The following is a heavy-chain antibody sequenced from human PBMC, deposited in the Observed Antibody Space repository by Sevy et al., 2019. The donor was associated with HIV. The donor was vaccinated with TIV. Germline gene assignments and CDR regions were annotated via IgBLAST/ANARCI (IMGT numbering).Heavy chain of an antibody. CDR2: ISGSGGST. CDR1: GFTFSNYT. V-gene: IGHV3-23*01. Sequence: GESLKISYAASGFTFSNYTMSWVRQAPGKGLEWGSAISGSGGSTYYPDSVKGRFTTTSDNSKNTQFLQINSRCADDTALYFCAKWSELPSSPFDYWGQGTLVTVSS. J-gene: IGHJ4*02. CDR3: AKWSELPSSPFDY. D-gene: IGHD1-26*01.